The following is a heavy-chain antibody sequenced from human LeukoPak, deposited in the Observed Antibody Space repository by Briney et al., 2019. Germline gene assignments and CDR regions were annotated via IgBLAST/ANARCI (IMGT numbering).Heavy chain of an antibody. D-gene: IGHD2-8*01. J-gene: IGHJ4*02. CDR3: ALGYCINGVCYGLDY. Sequence: PSETLSLTCTVSGGSISSYYWSWIRQPPGKGPEWIGYIYYSGSTMYNPSLKSRVTISVDTSKKQFSLKLRSVTAADTAVYYCALGYCINGVCYGLDYWGQGTLVTVSS. CDR2: IYYSGST. CDR1: GGSISSYY. V-gene: IGHV4-59*01.